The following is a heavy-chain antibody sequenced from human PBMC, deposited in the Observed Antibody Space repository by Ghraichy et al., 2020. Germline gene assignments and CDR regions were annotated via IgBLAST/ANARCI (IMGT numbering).Heavy chain of an antibody. CDR1: GGSISSYY. J-gene: IGHJ2*01. CDR3: ARDLYSGSYYILADYWYFDL. V-gene: IGHV4-59*01. Sequence: SETLSLTCTVSGGSISSYYWSWIRQPPGKGLEWIGYIYYSGSTNYNPSLKSRVTISVDTSKNQFSLKLSSVTAADTAVYYCARDLYSGSYYILADYWYFDLWGRGTLVTVSS. CDR2: IYYSGST. D-gene: IGHD1-26*01.